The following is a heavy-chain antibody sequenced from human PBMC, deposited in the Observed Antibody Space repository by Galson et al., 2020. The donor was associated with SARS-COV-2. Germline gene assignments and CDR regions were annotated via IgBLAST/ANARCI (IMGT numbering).Heavy chain of an antibody. CDR3: GRNGSRCCRGQV. V-gene: IGHV2-70*11. J-gene: IGHJ4*01. Sequence: ESGPTLVKPTQTLTLTCTFSGFSLSTSGMCVNWIRQPPGKALEWLARIDWDDDEYYSTSLKTRLTISKDTSKNQVVLTMSNMDPVDTATYYCGRNGSRCCRGQVWGPGTLVT. D-gene: IGHD2-15*01. CDR2: IDWDDDE. CDR1: GFSLSTSGMC.